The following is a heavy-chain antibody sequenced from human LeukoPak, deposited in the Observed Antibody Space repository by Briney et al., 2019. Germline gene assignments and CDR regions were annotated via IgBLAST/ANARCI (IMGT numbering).Heavy chain of an antibody. CDR2: IRQDGDTK. Sequence: VGSLRLSCAASGFPFNAYWMTWVRQAPGKGLEWVANIRQDGDTKYYVDSVKGRFTISRDNAMNSLYLQMNSLRAEDMAIYYCARSLPYGTTWYGRSDFWGQGTLVTVSS. V-gene: IGHV3-7*03. D-gene: IGHD6-13*01. J-gene: IGHJ4*02. CDR3: ARSLPYGTTWYGRSDF. CDR1: GFPFNAYW.